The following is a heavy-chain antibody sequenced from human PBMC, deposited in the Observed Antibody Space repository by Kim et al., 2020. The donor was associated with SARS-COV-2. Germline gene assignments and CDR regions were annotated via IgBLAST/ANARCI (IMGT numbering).Heavy chain of an antibody. CDR3: ARDTDTAMAFDY. V-gene: IGHV1-3*01. J-gene: IGHJ4*02. Sequence: KDSQKFQGRVTITRDTSASTAYMELSSLRSEDTAVYYCARDTDTAMAFDYWGQGTLVTVSS. D-gene: IGHD5-18*01.